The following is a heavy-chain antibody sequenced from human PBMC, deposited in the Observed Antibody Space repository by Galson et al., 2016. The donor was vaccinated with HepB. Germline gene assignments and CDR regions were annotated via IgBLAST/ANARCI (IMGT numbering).Heavy chain of an antibody. D-gene: IGHD5-18*01. CDR1: GGSISSGGYY. V-gene: IGHV4-31*03. CDR2: IHYSGSA. Sequence: TLSLTCTVSGGSISSGGYYWSWIRQHPGKGLEWIGYIHYSGSAYYNPSLKSRVTISVDTSKNQFSLNLGSVTAADTAVYYCARVRGQLSYFEYWGQGTLVTVSS. J-gene: IGHJ4*02. CDR3: ARVRGQLSYFEY.